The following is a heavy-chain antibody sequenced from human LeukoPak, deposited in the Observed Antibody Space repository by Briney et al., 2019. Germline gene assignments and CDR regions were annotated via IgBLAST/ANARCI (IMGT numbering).Heavy chain of an antibody. CDR3: ARAGDSSSSQYYYYYYMDV. V-gene: IGHV4-34*01. Sequence: SETLSLTCAVYGGSFSGDYWSWIRQPPGKGLEWIGEINHSGSTNYNPSLKSRVTISVDTSKNQFSLKLSSVTAADTAVYYCARAGDSSSSQYYYYYYMDVWGKGTTVTVSS. D-gene: IGHD6-6*01. J-gene: IGHJ6*03. CDR1: GGSFSGDY. CDR2: INHSGST.